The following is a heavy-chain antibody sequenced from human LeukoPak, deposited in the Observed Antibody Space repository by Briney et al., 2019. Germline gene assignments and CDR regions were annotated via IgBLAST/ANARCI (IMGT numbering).Heavy chain of an antibody. CDR2: ISGSGGRI. V-gene: IGHV3-23*01. J-gene: IGHJ4*02. Sequence: GGSLRLSCAASGFTFSSYSMSWVRQAPGKGLEWVSSISGSGGRIDYADSVKGRFTISRDNSKNTLYLQMNSLRAGDTAVYYCARGGVGLVVTALGYWGQGTLVTVSS. CDR3: ARGGVGLVVTALGY. CDR1: GFTFSSYS. D-gene: IGHD2-21*02.